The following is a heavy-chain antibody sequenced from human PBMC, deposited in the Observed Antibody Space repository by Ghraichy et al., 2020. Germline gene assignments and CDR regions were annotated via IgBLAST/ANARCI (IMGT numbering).Heavy chain of an antibody. CDR2: INHSGST. D-gene: IGHD2-2*01. CDR1: GGSFSGYY. V-gene: IGHV4-34*01. Sequence: SETLSLTCAVYGGSFSGYYWSWIRQPPGKGLEWIGEINHSGSTNYNPSLKSRVTILVDTSKNQFSLKLSSVTAADTAVYYCARAPVPAAIGLGGMDVWGQGTTVTVSS. J-gene: IGHJ6*02. CDR3: ARAPVPAAIGLGGMDV.